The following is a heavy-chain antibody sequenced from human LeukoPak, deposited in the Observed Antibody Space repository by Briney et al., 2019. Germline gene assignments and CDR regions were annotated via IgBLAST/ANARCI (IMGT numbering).Heavy chain of an antibody. J-gene: IGHJ4*02. Sequence: PSETLSLTCTVSGGSISSYYWSWIRQPPGKGLEWIGYIHYSGSTNYNPSLKSRVTISVDTSKNQFSLKLSSVTAADTAVYYCARGPIYYGDYLFDYWGQGTLVTVSS. CDR2: IHYSGST. D-gene: IGHD4-17*01. CDR3: ARGPIYYGDYLFDY. CDR1: GGSISSYY. V-gene: IGHV4-59*01.